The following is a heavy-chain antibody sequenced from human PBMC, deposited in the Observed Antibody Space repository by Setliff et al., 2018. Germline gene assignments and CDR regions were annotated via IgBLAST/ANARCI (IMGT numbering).Heavy chain of an antibody. V-gene: IGHV4-39*07. CDR1: GGSISSGSYY. CDR2: IHDSGTT. Sequence: PSETLSLTCTVSGGSISSGSYYWGWIRQPPGKGLEWIGSIHDSGTTYYNPSLKSRVTISIDTAKNHFSLTLSSVTAADTATYYCARLCRGVTFACDVFDVWGPGTLVT. J-gene: IGHJ3*01. D-gene: IGHD2-21*02. CDR3: ARLCRGVTFACDVFDV.